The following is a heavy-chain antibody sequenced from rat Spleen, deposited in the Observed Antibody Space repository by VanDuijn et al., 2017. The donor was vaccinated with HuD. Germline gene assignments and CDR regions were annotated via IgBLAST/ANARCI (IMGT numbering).Heavy chain of an antibody. Sequence: EVQVVESGGGLVQPGRSLKLSCAASGFTFSDYNMAWVRQAPKKGLEWVATISYDGSSTYYRDSVKGRFTISRDNAKNTQYLQMDSLRSEDTATYYCTRRDYDGYYPFVYWGQGTLVTVSS. CDR2: ISYDGSST. CDR3: TRRDYDGYYPFVY. J-gene: IGHJ3*01. D-gene: IGHD1-12*03. CDR1: GFTFSDYN. V-gene: IGHV5-7*01.